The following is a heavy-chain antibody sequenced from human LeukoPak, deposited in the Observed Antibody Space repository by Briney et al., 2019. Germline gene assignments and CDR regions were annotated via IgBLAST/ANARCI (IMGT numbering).Heavy chain of an antibody. J-gene: IGHJ4*02. D-gene: IGHD3-16*01. CDR2: IRSKAYGGTT. CDR1: GFTFGDYA. CDR3: TRWGSTHFDY. V-gene: IGHV3-49*04. Sequence: GGPLRLSCTASGFTFGDYAMSWVRQAPGKGLEWVGFIRSKAYGGTTEYAASVKGRFTISRDDSKSIAYLQMNSLKTEDTAVYYCTRWGSTHFDYWGQGTLVTVSS.